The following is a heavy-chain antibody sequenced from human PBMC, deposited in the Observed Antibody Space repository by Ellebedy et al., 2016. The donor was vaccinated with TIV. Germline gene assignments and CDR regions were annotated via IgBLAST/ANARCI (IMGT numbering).Heavy chain of an antibody. CDR3: ARISRDAFDI. CDR1: GLSASSSGMR. V-gene: IGHV2-70*04. CDR2: IVWDDDT. Sequence: SGPTLVKPTQTLTLTCTLSGLSASSSGMRVSWFRQPPEQSLEWLARIVWDDDTLYNTSLKTRLTISKDTSKNQVVLTMTVMEPVDTATYYCARISRDAFDIWGQGTMAIVSS. J-gene: IGHJ3*02.